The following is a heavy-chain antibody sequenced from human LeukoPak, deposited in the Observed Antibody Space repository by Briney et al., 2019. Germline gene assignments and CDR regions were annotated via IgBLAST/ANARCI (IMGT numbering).Heavy chain of an antibody. CDR1: GYTFTGYY. Sequence: ASVKVSCKASGYTFTGYYMHWVRQAPGQGLEWMGWINPNSGGTNYAQKFQDWVTMTRDTSISTAYMELSRLRSDDTAVYYCARARMVRGVISYGMDVWGKGTTVTVSS. CDR3: ARARMVRGVISYGMDV. D-gene: IGHD3-10*01. V-gene: IGHV1-2*04. CDR2: INPNSGGT. J-gene: IGHJ6*04.